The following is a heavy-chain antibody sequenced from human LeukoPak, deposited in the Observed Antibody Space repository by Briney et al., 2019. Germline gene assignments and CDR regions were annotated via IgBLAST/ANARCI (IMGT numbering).Heavy chain of an antibody. CDR1: GFTFSSYG. V-gene: IGHV3-30*02. Sequence: GGSLRLSCAASGFTFSSYGMHWVRQAPGKGLEWVAFIRYDGSNKYYADSVKGRFTISRDNSKNTLYLQMNSLRAEDTAVYYCAKEGDGYCSGGSCCCWVVFLRRDWFDPWGQGTLVTVSS. J-gene: IGHJ5*02. CDR3: AKEGDGYCSGGSCCCWVVFLRRDWFDP. CDR2: IRYDGSNK. D-gene: IGHD2-15*01.